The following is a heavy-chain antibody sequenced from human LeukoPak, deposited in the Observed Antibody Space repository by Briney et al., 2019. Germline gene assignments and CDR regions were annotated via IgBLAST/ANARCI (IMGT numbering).Heavy chain of an antibody. D-gene: IGHD2-2*01. CDR2: ISSSGSTI. Sequence: GGSLRLSCAASGFTFSSYEMNWVRQAPGKGLEGVSYISSSGSTIYYADSMKGPFTISRANSKNSLYLQINSLRAEVTAVYYCARDRKVPAAMYNYGMDVWGKGTTVTVSS. V-gene: IGHV3-48*03. J-gene: IGHJ6*04. CDR1: GFTFSSYE. CDR3: ARDRKVPAAMYNYGMDV.